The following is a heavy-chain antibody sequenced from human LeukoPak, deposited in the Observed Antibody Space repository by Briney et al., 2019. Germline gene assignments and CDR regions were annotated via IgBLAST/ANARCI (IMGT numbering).Heavy chain of an antibody. V-gene: IGHV3-48*03. Sequence: GGSLRLSCEASGFTFSSNEMNWIRQAPGKGLEWVSYISTGGSLTYYADSVKGRFTISKDNAKNSLYLQMNNLRAEDTAVYYCARDGYSGYDPFDYWGQGTLVTVSS. CDR3: ARDGYSGYDPFDY. CDR2: ISTGGSLT. J-gene: IGHJ4*02. CDR1: GFTFSSNE. D-gene: IGHD5-12*01.